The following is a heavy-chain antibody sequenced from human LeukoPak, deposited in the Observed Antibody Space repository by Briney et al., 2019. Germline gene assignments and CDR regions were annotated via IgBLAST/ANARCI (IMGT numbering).Heavy chain of an antibody. J-gene: IGHJ3*02. Sequence: PGGSLRLSCAASGFTFSSYSMNWVRQAPGKGLEWVSSISSSSSYIYYADSVKGRFTISRDNAKNSLYLQMNSLRAEDTAVYYCARDGEYQLPHAFDIWGQGTMVTVSS. D-gene: IGHD2-2*01. CDR2: ISSSSSYI. CDR1: GFTFSSYS. V-gene: IGHV3-21*01. CDR3: ARDGEYQLPHAFDI.